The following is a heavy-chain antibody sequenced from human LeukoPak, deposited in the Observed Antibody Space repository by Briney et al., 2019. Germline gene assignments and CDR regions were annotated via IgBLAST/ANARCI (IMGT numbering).Heavy chain of an antibody. V-gene: IGHV3-21*04. CDR2: ISSSGSNI. CDR1: GFIFNGYT. D-gene: IGHD1-26*01. CDR3: ARGGSYLSAFDI. J-gene: IGHJ3*02. Sequence: PGGSLRLSCEASGFIFNGYTMNWVRQAPGKGLEWVSSISSSGSNIYYADSVKGRFTISRDNSKNTLYLQMNSLRAEDTAVYYCARGGSYLSAFDIWGQGTMVTVSS.